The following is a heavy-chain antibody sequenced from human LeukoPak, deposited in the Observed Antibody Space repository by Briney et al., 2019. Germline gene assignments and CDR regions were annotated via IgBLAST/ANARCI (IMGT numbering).Heavy chain of an antibody. CDR2: IYYSGST. V-gene: IGHV4-39*01. Sequence: PSETLSLTCTVSGGSISSSSYYWGWIRQPPGKGLEWIGSIYYSGSTYYNPSLKSRVTISVDTSKNQFSLKLSSVTAAGTAVYYCARPTSSGWQDHWGQGTLVTVSS. J-gene: IGHJ4*02. D-gene: IGHD6-19*01. CDR3: ARPTSSGWQDH. CDR1: GGSISSSSYY.